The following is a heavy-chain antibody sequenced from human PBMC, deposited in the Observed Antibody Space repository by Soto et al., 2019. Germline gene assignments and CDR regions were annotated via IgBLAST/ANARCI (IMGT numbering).Heavy chain of an antibody. CDR2: ISYDGSNK. J-gene: IGHJ4*02. V-gene: IGHV3-30*18. Sequence: LRLSCAASGFTFSSYGMHWVRQAPGKGLEWVAVISYDGSNKYYADSVKGRFTISRDNSKNTLYLQMNSLRAEDTAVYYCAKTIRGYSYGMIDYWGQGTLVTVSS. CDR3: AKTIRGYSYGMIDY. D-gene: IGHD5-18*01. CDR1: GFTFSSYG.